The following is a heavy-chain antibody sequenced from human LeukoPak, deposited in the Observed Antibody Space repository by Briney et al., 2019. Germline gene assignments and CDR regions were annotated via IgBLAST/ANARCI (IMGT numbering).Heavy chain of an antibody. J-gene: IGHJ4*02. V-gene: IGHV3-53*01. CDR3: ARAVLRDGYNRGYFDY. Sequence: GGSLRLSCAASGFTVSSNYMSWVRQAPGKGLEWVSVIYSGGSTYYADSVKGRFTISRDNSKNTLYLQMNSLRAEDTAVYYCARAVLRDGYNRGYFDYWGQGTLVTVSS. CDR2: IYSGGST. D-gene: IGHD5-24*01. CDR1: GFTVSSNY.